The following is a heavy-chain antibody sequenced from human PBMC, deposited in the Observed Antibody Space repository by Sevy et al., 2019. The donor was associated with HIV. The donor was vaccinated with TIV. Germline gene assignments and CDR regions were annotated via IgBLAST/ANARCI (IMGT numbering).Heavy chain of an antibody. J-gene: IGHJ4*02. V-gene: IGHV3-49*03. CDR3: TSDASRGYSYGYGY. D-gene: IGHD5-18*01. CDR1: GFTFGDYA. Sequence: GGSLRLSCTASGFTFGDYAMSWFRQAPGKGLEWVGFIRSKAYGGTTEYAASVKGRFTISRDVSKSIAYLQMNSLKTEDTAVYYCTSDASRGYSYGYGYWGQGTLVTVSS. CDR2: IRSKAYGGTT.